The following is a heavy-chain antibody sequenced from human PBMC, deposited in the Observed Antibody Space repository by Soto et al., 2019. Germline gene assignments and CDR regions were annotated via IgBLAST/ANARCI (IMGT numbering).Heavy chain of an antibody. CDR1: GYTFTSYG. V-gene: IGHV1-18*04. D-gene: IGHD2-2*02. Sequence: VASVKVSCKASGYTFTSYGISWVRQAPGQGLEWMGWISAYNGNTNYAQKLQGRVTMTTDTSTSTAYMELRSLRSDDTAVYYCARDSLGIGYCSSTSCYNGANYYYYGMDVWGQGTTVTVSS. CDR2: ISAYNGNT. J-gene: IGHJ6*02. CDR3: ARDSLGIGYCSSTSCYNGANYYYYGMDV.